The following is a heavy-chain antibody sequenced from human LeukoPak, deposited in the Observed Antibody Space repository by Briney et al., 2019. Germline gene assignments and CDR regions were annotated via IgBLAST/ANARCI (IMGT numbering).Heavy chain of an antibody. V-gene: IGHV4-59*08. D-gene: IGHD3-22*01. CDR3: ARMNGGYYSHSFDY. CDR1: GGSISSYY. Sequence: PSETLSLTCTVSGGSISSYYWSWIRQPPGKGLEWIGYIYYSGSTNYNPSLKSRVTISVDTSKNQFSLKLSSVTAADTAVYYCARMNGGYYSHSFDYWGQGTLVTVSS. CDR2: IYYSGST. J-gene: IGHJ4*02.